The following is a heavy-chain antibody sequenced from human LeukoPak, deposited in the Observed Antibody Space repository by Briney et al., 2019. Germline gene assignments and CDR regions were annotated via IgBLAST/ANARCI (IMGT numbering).Heavy chain of an antibody. CDR1: GGSISSSSYY. D-gene: IGHD1-26*01. Sequence: SETLSLTCTVSGGSISSSSYYWGWIRQPPGKGLEWIGSIYYSGSTYYNPSLKGRVTISVDTSKNQFSLKLSSVTAADTAVYYCASLDGIVGATTWFDPWGQGTLVTASS. V-gene: IGHV4-39*07. CDR3: ASLDGIVGATTWFDP. J-gene: IGHJ5*02. CDR2: IYYSGST.